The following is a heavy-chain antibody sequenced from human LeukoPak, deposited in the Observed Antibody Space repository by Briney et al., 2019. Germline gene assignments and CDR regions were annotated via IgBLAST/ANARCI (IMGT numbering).Heavy chain of an antibody. J-gene: IGHJ4*02. CDR1: GFTFSSYA. CDR3: AKVRSRIAAAGTSVYYFDY. D-gene: IGHD6-13*01. V-gene: IGHV3-23*01. Sequence: GGSLRLSCAASGFTFSSYAMSWVRQAPGRGLEWVSAISGSGGSTYYADSVKGRFTISRDNSKNTLYLQMNSLRAEDTAVYYCAKVRSRIAAAGTSVYYFDYWGQGTLVTVSS. CDR2: ISGSGGST.